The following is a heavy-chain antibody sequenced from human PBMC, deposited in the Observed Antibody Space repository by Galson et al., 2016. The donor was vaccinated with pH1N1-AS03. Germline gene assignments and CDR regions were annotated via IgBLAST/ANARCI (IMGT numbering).Heavy chain of an antibody. J-gene: IGHJ4*02. CDR2: ISGSGVTP. D-gene: IGHD2-2*01. CDR1: GFSFSANW. Sequence: SLRLSCPASGFSFSANWMSWVRQAPGKGLEWVSAISGSGVTPYYADSVKGRFTISSDNSKTTVSLQMNRLSAEDTAIYYCAKGVRYAFSAQVARWGQGTLVTVSS. CDR3: AKGVRYAFSAQVAR. V-gene: IGHV3-23*01.